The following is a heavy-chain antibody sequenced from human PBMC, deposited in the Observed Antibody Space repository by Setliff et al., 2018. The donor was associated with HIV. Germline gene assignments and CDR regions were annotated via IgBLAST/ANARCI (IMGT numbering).Heavy chain of an antibody. V-gene: IGHV4-59*12. CDR3: ARVTIPWGFNYYYMDV. D-gene: IGHD3-10*01. Sequence: SETLSLTCTVSGGSITGYYWSWIRQPPGKGLEWIGWIYYSGNTGYNPSLKSRVTIPLDTSKNQLSLKLRSVTAADTAVYYCARVTIPWGFNYYYMDVWGKGTTVTVSS. J-gene: IGHJ6*03. CDR2: IYYSGNT. CDR1: GGSITGYY.